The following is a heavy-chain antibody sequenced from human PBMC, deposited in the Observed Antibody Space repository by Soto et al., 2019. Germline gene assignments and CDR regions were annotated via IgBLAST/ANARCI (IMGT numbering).Heavy chain of an antibody. J-gene: IGHJ4*02. Sequence: QVQLVQSGAEVKKPGSSVKVSCKASGGTFSSYAISWVRQAPGQGLEWMGGIIPIFGTANYAQKFQGRVPITAAESTSTAYMELSSLRSEDTAVYYCASKNNAYGDLQLDYWGQGTLVTVSS. CDR1: GGTFSSYA. CDR2: IIPIFGTA. D-gene: IGHD4-17*01. V-gene: IGHV1-69*12. CDR3: ASKNNAYGDLQLDY.